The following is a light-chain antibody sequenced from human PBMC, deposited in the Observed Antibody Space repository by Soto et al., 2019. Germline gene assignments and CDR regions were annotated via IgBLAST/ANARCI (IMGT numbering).Light chain of an antibody. Sequence: QSVLTQPASVCGSPGQSITISCTGTSSDIGAYNSVSWYQQHPGKAPKLMIYEVSNRPSGVSNRFSASKSGNTASLTISGLQAEDEADYYCSSRTTSNPYVFGTGTKLTVL. CDR2: EVS. CDR3: SSRTTSNPYV. V-gene: IGLV2-14*01. CDR1: SSDIGAYNS. J-gene: IGLJ1*01.